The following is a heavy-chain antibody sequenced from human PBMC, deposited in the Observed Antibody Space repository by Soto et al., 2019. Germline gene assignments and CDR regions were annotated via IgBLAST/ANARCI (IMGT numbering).Heavy chain of an antibody. CDR2: IYWNGEK. D-gene: IGHD1-1*01. J-gene: IGHJ4*02. CDR1: GFSLRADAVG. V-gene: IGHV2-5*01. Sequence: QITLKESGPPLVRPTQTLTLTCTASGFSLRADAVGVAWIRQSPGKALEWLGIIYWNGEKRYKSSLQTRLTITRDTAKDQDVLTMTDMAPLATATYFCAHGIEAPGRTLDYWGQGALVTVSS. CDR3: AHGIEAPGRTLDY.